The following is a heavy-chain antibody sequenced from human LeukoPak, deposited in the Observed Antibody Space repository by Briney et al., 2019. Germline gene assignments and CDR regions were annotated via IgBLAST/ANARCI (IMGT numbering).Heavy chain of an antibody. D-gene: IGHD3-9*01. CDR3: AKCILTGYYKGYMDV. CDR2: ISGSGGST. V-gene: IGHV3-23*01. Sequence: GGSLRLSCAASGFTVSSNYMSWVRQAPGKGLEWVSGISGSGGSTNYADSVKGRFTISRDNSKNTLYLQINSLRAEDTAVYYCAKCILTGYYKGYMDVWGKGTTVTISS. J-gene: IGHJ6*03. CDR1: GFTVSSNY.